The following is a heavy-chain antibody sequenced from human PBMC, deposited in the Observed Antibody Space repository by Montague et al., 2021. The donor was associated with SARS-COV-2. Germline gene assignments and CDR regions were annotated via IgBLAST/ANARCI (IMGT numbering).Heavy chain of an antibody. CDR2: IYDSGSN. V-gene: IGHV4-39*01. CDR1: GGSISSSSCY. Sequence: SETLSLTSTVSGGSISSSSCYWGWMRQPPGKGREWNGSIYDSGSNYYTPSRKVRVTISVDKSKNHFSLKLGSVTAADTAVYYCARQAIKFTHWFDPWGQGTLVTVSS. J-gene: IGHJ5*02. CDR3: ARQAIKFTHWFDP. D-gene: IGHD3-9*01.